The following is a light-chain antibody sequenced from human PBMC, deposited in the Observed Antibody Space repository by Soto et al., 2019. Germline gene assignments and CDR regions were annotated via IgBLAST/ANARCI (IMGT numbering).Light chain of an antibody. Sequence: EVVLTQSPGTLSLSPGERATLSCRASQSVSNNYFAWYQQKPGQAPRLLIFGSSDRATGIPDRFSGSGSGTDCTLTISRLEPEDFAVYYFQQYGSSPPYTFGQGTKLEIK. CDR2: GSS. J-gene: IGKJ2*01. V-gene: IGKV3-20*01. CDR1: QSVSNNY. CDR3: QQYGSSPPYT.